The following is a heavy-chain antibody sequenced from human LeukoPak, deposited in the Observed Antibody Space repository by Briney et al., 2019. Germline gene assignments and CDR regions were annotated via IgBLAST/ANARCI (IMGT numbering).Heavy chain of an antibody. CDR1: GRMFITYS. Sequence: GGSLKLSCAASGRMFITYSMHWVRQAPGKGLESLSMISADESDITYTDSVKGRFTTSRDNSKNTLYLQMNSLRAEDTAVYYCARGPLEQQHFGGFDYWGQGTLVTVSS. CDR3: ARGPLEQQHFGGFDY. V-gene: IGHV3-30*04. J-gene: IGHJ4*02. CDR2: ISADESDI. D-gene: IGHD6-13*01.